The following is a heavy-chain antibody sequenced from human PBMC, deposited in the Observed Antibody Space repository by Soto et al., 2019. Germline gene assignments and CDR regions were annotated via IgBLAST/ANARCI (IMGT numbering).Heavy chain of an antibody. J-gene: IGHJ3*02. V-gene: IGHV3-33*01. CDR1: GFTFSSYG. Sequence: QVQLVESGGGVVQPGRSLRLSCAASGFTFSSYGMHWVRQAPGKGLEWVAVIWYDGSNKYYADSVKGRFTISRDNSKNTLYLQMNSLRAEDTAVYYCALGAIVGATSDAFDIWGQGTMVTVSS. CDR2: IWYDGSNK. CDR3: ALGAIVGATSDAFDI. D-gene: IGHD1-26*01.